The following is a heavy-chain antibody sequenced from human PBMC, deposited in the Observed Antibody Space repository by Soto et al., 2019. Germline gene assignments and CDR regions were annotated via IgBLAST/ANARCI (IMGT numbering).Heavy chain of an antibody. J-gene: IGHJ6*03. V-gene: IGHV4-30-4*08. CDR1: GGPINSGGYY. Sequence: QVQLQESGPGLVKPSQTLSLTCTVSGGPINSGGYYWTWIRQPPGKGLEWIGYIHYSGRTFYNPSXXXXXXXXXXXXXXXXXXXXXXXXXXXTAVYYCARFSPPGYYYMDVWGKGTSVTVAS. CDR2: IHYSGRT. D-gene: IGHD3-10*01. CDR3: ARFSPPGYYYMDV.